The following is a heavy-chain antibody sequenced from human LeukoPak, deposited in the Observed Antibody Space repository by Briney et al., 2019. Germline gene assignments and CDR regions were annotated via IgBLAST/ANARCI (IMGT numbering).Heavy chain of an antibody. CDR2: INHSGST. V-gene: IGHV4-34*01. Sequence: KPSETLSLTCAVYGGSFSGYYWSWIRQPPGKGLEWIGEINHSGSTNYNPSLKSRVTISVDTSKNQFSLKLSSVTAADTAVYYCARGVGYCSGGSCYFDYWGQGTLVTVSS. D-gene: IGHD2-15*01. CDR3: ARGVGYCSGGSCYFDY. CDR1: GGSFSGYY. J-gene: IGHJ4*02.